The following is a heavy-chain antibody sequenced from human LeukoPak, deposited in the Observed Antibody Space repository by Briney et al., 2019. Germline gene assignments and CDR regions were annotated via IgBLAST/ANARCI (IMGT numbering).Heavy chain of an antibody. D-gene: IGHD2-8*01. CDR1: GGTFSSYA. CDR2: IILMFGTA. J-gene: IGHJ3*02. Sequence: GASVTVSCKASGGTFSSYAISWVRQAPGQGLEWMGGIILMFGTANYAQKFQGRITITTDESTSTAYMELSSLRSEDTAVYYCARRALGYCTNGVCDAFDIWGQGTMVTVSS. CDR3: ARRALGYCTNGVCDAFDI. V-gene: IGHV1-69*05.